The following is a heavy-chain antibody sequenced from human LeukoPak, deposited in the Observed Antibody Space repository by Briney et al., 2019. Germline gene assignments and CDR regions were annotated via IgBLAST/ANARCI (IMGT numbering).Heavy chain of an antibody. J-gene: IGHJ6*03. CDR2: IRYDGSNK. Sequence: KPGGSLRLSCAASGFTFSSYGMHWVRQAPGKGLEWVTFIRYDGSNKYYADSVKGRFTISRDNSKNTLYLQMNSLRAEDTAVYYCAREMGELSFLSSPHYYYYYMDVWGKGTTVTISS. V-gene: IGHV3-30*02. CDR3: AREMGELSFLSSPHYYYYYMDV. CDR1: GFTFSSYG. D-gene: IGHD3-16*02.